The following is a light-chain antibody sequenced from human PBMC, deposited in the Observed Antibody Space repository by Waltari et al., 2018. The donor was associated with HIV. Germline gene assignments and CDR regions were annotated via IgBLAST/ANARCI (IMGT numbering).Light chain of an antibody. J-gene: IGLJ3*02. CDR3: CSYAGMYTWV. CDR2: DVS. V-gene: IGLV2-11*01. CDR1: SSDVGSSNY. Sequence: QSSLTQPRPVSGSPGQSVTISRSGTSSDVGSSNYVYWYQQHPGKAPKVMIYDVSKRPSGVPDRFSGSKSGKTASLTISGLQAEDEADYYCCSYAGMYTWVFGGGTKLTVL.